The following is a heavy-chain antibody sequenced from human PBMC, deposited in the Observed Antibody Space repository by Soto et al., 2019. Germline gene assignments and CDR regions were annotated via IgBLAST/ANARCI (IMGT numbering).Heavy chain of an antibody. D-gene: IGHD3-22*01. CDR1: ANTFSSYA. V-gene: IGHV1-69*13. CDR3: ARDQAHSSGYYPGAFDI. J-gene: IGHJ3*02. CDR2: IIPIFGTA. Sequence: EASVKVSCKTSANTFSSYAISWVRQAPGQGLEWMGGIIPIFGTANYAQKFQGRVTITADGSTSTAYMELSSLRSEDTAVYYCARDQAHSSGYYPGAFDIWGQGTMVTVSS.